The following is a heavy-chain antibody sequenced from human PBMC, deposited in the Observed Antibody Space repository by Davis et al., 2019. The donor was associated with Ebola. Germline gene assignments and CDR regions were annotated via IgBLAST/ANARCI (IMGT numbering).Heavy chain of an antibody. CDR3: ARVKIVVVPSARYSWFDP. CDR1: NASFSSDY. CDR2: INHSGNT. Sequence: SETLSLTCTLYNASFSSDYWAWIRQSPHKGLEWIGEINHSGNTNYSPSLRSRVTISVDSSKSQFSLCLRSVTAADTGVYYCARVKIVVVPSARYSWFDPWGQGTPVSVSS. D-gene: IGHD2-15*01. V-gene: IGHV4-34*01. J-gene: IGHJ5*02.